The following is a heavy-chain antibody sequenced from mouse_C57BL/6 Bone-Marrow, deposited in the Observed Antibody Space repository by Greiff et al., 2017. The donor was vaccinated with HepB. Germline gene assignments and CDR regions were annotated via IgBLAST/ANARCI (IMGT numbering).Heavy chain of an antibody. Sequence: QVQLQQSGAELARPGASVKLSCKASGYTFTSYGISWVKQRTGQGLEWIGEIYPRSGNTYYNEKFKGKATLTADKSSSTAYMEFRGLTSEDSAVYFCARELYYYRAYFDYWGQGTTLTVSS. D-gene: IGHD1-1*01. CDR1: GYTFTSYG. J-gene: IGHJ2*01. CDR3: ARELYYYRAYFDY. CDR2: IYPRSGNT. V-gene: IGHV1-81*01.